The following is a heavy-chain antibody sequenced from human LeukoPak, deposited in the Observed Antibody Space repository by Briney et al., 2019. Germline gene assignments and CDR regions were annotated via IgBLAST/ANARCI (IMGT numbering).Heavy chain of an antibody. CDR3: ARTGGSHNPDY. CDR2: ISSSGSTI. Sequence: PGGSLRLSCAASGFTFSSYEMNWVRQAPGKGLEWVSYISSSGSTIYYADSVKGRFTISRDNAKNSLYLQMNSLRAEDTAVYHCARTGGSHNPDYWGQGAPVTVSS. J-gene: IGHJ4*02. D-gene: IGHD1-26*01. V-gene: IGHV3-48*03. CDR1: GFTFSSYE.